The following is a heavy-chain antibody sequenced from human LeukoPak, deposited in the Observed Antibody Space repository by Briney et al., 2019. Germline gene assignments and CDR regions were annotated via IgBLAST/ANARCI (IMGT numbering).Heavy chain of an antibody. CDR1: GGSFSGYY. CDR2: IYYSGST. CDR3: ARHDNWNGFF. J-gene: IGHJ4*02. D-gene: IGHD1-20*01. Sequence: SETLSLTCAVYGGSFSGYYWSWIRQPPGKGLEWIGSIYYSGSTYYNPSLKSRVTISVDTSKNQFSLKLSSVTAADTAVYYCARHDNWNGFFWGQGTLVTVSS. V-gene: IGHV4-34*01.